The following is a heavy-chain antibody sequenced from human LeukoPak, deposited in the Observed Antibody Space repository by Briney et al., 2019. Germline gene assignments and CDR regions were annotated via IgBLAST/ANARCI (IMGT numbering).Heavy chain of an antibody. CDR3: ARLRPHYYDSSGYCLGYYYYYMDV. V-gene: IGHV4-38-2*01. CDR1: GYSISSGYY. D-gene: IGHD3-22*01. J-gene: IGHJ6*03. CDR2: IYHSGST. Sequence: SETLSLTCAVSGYSISSGYYWGCIRQHPGKGLEWIGSIYHSGSTYYNPSLKSRVTISVDTSKNQFSLKLSSVTAADTAVYYCARLRPHYYDSSGYCLGYYYYYMDVWGKETTVTVSS.